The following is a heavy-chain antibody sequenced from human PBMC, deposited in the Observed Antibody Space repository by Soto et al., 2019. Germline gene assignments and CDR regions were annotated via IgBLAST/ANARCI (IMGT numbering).Heavy chain of an antibody. D-gene: IGHD7-27*01. V-gene: IGHV4-61*01. CDR2: VYYSGSI. Sequence: TSETLSLTCSVSGGSVSSINHYWSWIRQPPGHGLEWLGFVYYSGSINYNPSLKSRVTISVDTSKNQFSLKLSSVTAADTAVYYCARRWGRTFDYWGQGTLVTVSS. CDR3: ARRWGRTFDY. CDR1: GGSVSSINHY. J-gene: IGHJ4*02.